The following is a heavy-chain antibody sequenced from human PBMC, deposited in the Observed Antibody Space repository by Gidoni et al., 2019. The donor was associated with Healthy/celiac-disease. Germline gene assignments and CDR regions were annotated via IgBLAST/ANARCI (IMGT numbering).Heavy chain of an antibody. D-gene: IGHD5-18*01. CDR1: GCSISSYY. V-gene: IGHV4-59*08. CDR2: IYYSGST. Sequence: QVQLQGSGPVLVKPSETLSLTCTVSGCSISSYYWSWIRQPPGKGLEWLGYIYYSGSTNYNPSRKSRVTISVDTSKNQFSLKLSSVTAADTAVYYCARGYSYGSYYYYYYMDVWGKGTTVTVSS. CDR3: ARGYSYGSYYYYYYMDV. J-gene: IGHJ6*03.